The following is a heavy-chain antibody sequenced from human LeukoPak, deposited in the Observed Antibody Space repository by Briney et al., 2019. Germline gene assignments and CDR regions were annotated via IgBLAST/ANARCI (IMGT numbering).Heavy chain of an antibody. D-gene: IGHD2-8*01. J-gene: IGHJ4*02. V-gene: IGHV1-2*02. CDR1: GYTFTGYY. Sequence: GASVKVSCKASGYTFTGYYVHWVRHAPGQGPEWMGWINPNSGVTNYAQKFQGRVTLTRDTSITTAYMELSRLNSDDTAVYYCARDVSRSRDYWGQGTLVTVSS. CDR3: ARDVSRSRDY. CDR2: INPNSGVT.